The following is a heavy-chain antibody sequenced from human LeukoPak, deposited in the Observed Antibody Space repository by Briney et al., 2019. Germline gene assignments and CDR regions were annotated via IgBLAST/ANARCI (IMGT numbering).Heavy chain of an antibody. CDR1: GVTFSNYG. CDR3: AKEARVRQADSSGYNSPGAFDI. J-gene: IGHJ3*02. V-gene: IGHV3-30*18. Sequence: PGGSLRLSCEASGVTFSNYGMHWVRQAPGKGLEWVAVISYDGSNEYSADSVKGRFTISRDNSKNTLYLQMNSLRAEDTAVYYCAKEARVRQADSSGYNSPGAFDIWGQGTMVTVSS. CDR2: ISYDGSNE. D-gene: IGHD3-22*01.